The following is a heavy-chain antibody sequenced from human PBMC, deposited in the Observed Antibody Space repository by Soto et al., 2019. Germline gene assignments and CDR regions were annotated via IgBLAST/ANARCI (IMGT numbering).Heavy chain of an antibody. Sequence: GGSLRLSCAASGFTVSSNYMSWVRQAPGKGLEWVSVIYSGGSTYYTDSVKGRFTISRDNSKNTLYLQMNTLRAEDTAVYYCARDLSGSIGWYDYWGQGTLVTVSS. CDR2: IYSGGST. J-gene: IGHJ4*02. CDR3: ARDLSGSIGWYDY. CDR1: GFTVSSNY. D-gene: IGHD6-19*01. V-gene: IGHV3-53*01.